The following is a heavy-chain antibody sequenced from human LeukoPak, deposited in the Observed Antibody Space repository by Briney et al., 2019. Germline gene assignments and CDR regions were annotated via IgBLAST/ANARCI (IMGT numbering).Heavy chain of an antibody. V-gene: IGHV1-3*01. CDR3: ARAGTLYSSSWDTFYYYGMDV. D-gene: IGHD6-13*01. CDR2: INACNGNT. J-gene: IGHJ6*04. CDR1: RYTFTRYA. Sequence: ASVKVSCKASRYTFTRYAMHWVRQAPGQRLEWMGCINACNGNTKYLQKFQGRVTITRDTSASTAYMELSSLRSEDTAVYYCARAGTLYSSSWDTFYYYGMDVWGKGTTVTVSS.